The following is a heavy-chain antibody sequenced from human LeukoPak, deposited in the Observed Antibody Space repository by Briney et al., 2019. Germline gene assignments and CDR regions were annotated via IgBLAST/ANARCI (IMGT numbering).Heavy chain of an antibody. V-gene: IGHV3-9*01. D-gene: IGHD2-15*01. J-gene: IGHJ4*02. Sequence: PGGSLRLSCAASGFTFSSYAMHWVRQAPGKGLEWVSGISWNSGSIGYADSVKGRFTISRDNAKNSLYLQMNSLRAEDTALYYCAKDIGWELPPYYFDYWGQGTLVTVSS. CDR3: AKDIGWELPPYYFDY. CDR2: ISWNSGSI. CDR1: GFTFSSYA.